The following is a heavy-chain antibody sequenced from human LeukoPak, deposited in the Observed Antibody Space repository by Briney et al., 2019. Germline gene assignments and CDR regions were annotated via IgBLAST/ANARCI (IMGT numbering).Heavy chain of an antibody. V-gene: IGHV4-34*01. Sequence: SETLSLTCAVYGGSLSGYYWSWIRQPPGKGLEWIGEINHSGSTNYNPSLKSRVTISVDTSKNQFSLKLSSVTAADTAVYYCARVKAVAAAGPNWFDPWGQGTLVTVSS. D-gene: IGHD6-13*01. CDR3: ARVKAVAAAGPNWFDP. CDR1: GGSLSGYY. J-gene: IGHJ5*02. CDR2: INHSGST.